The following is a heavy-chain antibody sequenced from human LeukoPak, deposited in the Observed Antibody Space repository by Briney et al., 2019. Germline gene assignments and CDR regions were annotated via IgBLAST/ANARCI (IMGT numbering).Heavy chain of an antibody. CDR1: GFTFRNYN. J-gene: IGHJ6*02. D-gene: IGHD3-3*01. CDR2: IDSTSFYI. V-gene: IGHV3-21*04. CDR3: AKGAYPRLLEWLIDYYYYYGMDV. Sequence: GGSLRLSCAASGFTFRNYNMNWVRQAPGKGLEWVSSIDSTSFYIYQADSVKGRFTISRDNSKNSLYLQMNSLRTEDTALYYCAKGAYPRLLEWLIDYYYYYGMDVWGQGTTVTVSS.